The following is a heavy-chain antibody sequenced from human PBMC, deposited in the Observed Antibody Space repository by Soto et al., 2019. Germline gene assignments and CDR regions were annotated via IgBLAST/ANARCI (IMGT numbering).Heavy chain of an antibody. Sequence: PGESLKISCKGSGYSFTSYWISWVRQMPGKGLEWMGRIGPSDSYTNYSPSFQGHVTISADKSISTAYLQWSSLKASDTAMYYCAGLVVLPADTYYYYYGMDVWGQGTTVTVSS. CDR3: AGLVVLPADTYYYYYGMDV. V-gene: IGHV5-10-1*01. D-gene: IGHD2-2*01. CDR2: IGPSDSYT. J-gene: IGHJ6*02. CDR1: GYSFTSYW.